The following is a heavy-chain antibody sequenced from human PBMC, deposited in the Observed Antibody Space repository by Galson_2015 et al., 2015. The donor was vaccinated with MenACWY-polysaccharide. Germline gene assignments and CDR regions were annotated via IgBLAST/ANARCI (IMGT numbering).Heavy chain of an antibody. CDR1: GLRFSGSG. V-gene: IGHV3-33*01. D-gene: IGHD2-21*01. J-gene: IGHJ3*01. Sequence: SLRLSCAASGLRFSGSGMHWVRQAPGKGLEWVAVIQYDGTNKVYADSVKGRFSISRDNSKNTLYLEMNSLRAGDTALYYCAREGSRIVFHAFGVWGQGTMVTVSS. CDR2: IQYDGTNK. CDR3: AREGSRIVFHAFGV.